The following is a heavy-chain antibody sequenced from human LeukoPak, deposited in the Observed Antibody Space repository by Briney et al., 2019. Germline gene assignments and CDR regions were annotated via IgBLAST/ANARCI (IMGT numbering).Heavy chain of an antibody. J-gene: IGHJ4*02. D-gene: IGHD2-21*02. CDR3: AKRYCGGGCSGTIFDY. V-gene: IGHV3-23*01. CDR2: MSGSGGTT. Sequence: GGSLRLSCAASGFTFSSYAMNWVRQAPGKGLEWVSAMSGSGGTTYYADSVKGRFTISRDNSKNTLYLQMNSLRAEDTAVYYCAKRYCGGGCSGTIFDYWGQGTLVTVSS. CDR1: GFTFSSYA.